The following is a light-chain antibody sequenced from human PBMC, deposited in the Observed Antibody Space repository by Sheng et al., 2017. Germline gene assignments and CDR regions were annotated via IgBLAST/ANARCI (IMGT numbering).Light chain of an antibody. J-gene: IGKJ1*01. V-gene: IGKV3-20*01. CDR3: HQYGVSWT. Sequence: EIVLTQSPGTLSLSPGERATLSCRASQNFNTKFLAWHQQKPGQAPRLLIYATSSRASGIPDRFSASVSGADFTLTISRLEPEDSAVYHCHQYGVSWTFGQGTKVEIK. CDR1: QNFNTKF. CDR2: ATS.